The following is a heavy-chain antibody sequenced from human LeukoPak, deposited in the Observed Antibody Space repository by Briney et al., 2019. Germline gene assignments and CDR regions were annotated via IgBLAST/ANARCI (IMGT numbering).Heavy chain of an antibody. CDR2: IIPILGIA. CDR3: ARDRRSTYDSKGGPFDY. V-gene: IGHV1-69*04. D-gene: IGHD3-22*01. CDR1: GGTFSSYA. J-gene: IGHJ4*02. Sequence: SVKVSCKASGGTFSSYAISWVRQAPGQGLEWMGRIIPILGIANYAQKFQGRVTITADKSTSTAYMELSSLRSEDTAVYYCARDRRSTYDSKGGPFDYWGQRILVTVSS.